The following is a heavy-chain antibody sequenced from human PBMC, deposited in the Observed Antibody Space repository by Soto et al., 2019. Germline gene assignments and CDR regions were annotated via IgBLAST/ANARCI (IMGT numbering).Heavy chain of an antibody. Sequence: GGSLRLSCAASGFTFSSYAMSWVRQAPGKGLVWVSRINSDGGSTSYADSVKGRFTISRDNAKNTLYLQMNSLRAEDTAVYYCARSVRGFGVVVQYYYYMDVWGKGSSVTVSS. V-gene: IGHV3-74*01. CDR2: INSDGGST. J-gene: IGHJ6*03. CDR3: ARSVRGFGVVVQYYYYMDV. CDR1: GFTFSSYA. D-gene: IGHD3-3*01.